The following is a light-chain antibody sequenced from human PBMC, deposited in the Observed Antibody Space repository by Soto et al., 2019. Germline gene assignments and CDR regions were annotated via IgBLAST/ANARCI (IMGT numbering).Light chain of an antibody. CDR3: SSYTSSSTYV. Sequence: QSALTQPASVSGSPGQSITISCTGTSSEVSGNNYVSWYQQHPGKAPKLLIYDVRHRASGVSDRISGSKSGNTVSLTISGLQMEDEADYYCSSYTSSSTYVFGSGTKLTVL. J-gene: IGLJ1*01. CDR1: SSEVSGNNY. V-gene: IGLV2-14*01. CDR2: DVR.